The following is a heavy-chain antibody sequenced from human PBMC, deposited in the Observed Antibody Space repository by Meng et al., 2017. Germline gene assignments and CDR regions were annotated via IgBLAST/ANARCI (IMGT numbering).Heavy chain of an antibody. V-gene: IGHV1-69*06. CDR1: GGTFSSYA. CDR2: IIPIFGTA. Sequence: SVKVSCKASGGTFSSYAISWVRQAPGQGLEWMGGIIPIFGTANYAQKFQGRVTINADKSTSTAYMELSSLRSEDTAVYYCARGTGTTWFGHLYYFDYWGQGTLVTVSS. CDR3: ARGTGTTWFGHLYYFDY. J-gene: IGHJ4*02. D-gene: IGHD1-7*01.